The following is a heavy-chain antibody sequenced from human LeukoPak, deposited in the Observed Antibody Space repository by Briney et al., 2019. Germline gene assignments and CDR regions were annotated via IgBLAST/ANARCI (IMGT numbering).Heavy chain of an antibody. CDR2: ISGSGGST. J-gene: IGHJ4*02. Sequence: GGSLRLSCAASGFTFSSYAMSWVRQAPGKGLEWVSAISGSGGSTYYADSVKGRFTISRDNSKNTLYLQMNSLRAEDTAVYYCAKDRRGIAAAGTSFDYWGQRTLVTLSS. CDR3: AKDRRGIAAAGTSFDY. CDR1: GFTFSSYA. D-gene: IGHD6-13*01. V-gene: IGHV3-23*01.